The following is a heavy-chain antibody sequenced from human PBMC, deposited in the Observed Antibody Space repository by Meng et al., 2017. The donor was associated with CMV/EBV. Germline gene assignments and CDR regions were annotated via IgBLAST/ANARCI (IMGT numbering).Heavy chain of an antibody. D-gene: IGHD6-13*01. CDR2: IDWDDDK. V-gene: IGHV2-70*20. CDR3: ARITLYSSSWPSFDP. Sequence: SGPTLVKPTQTLTLTRTFSGFSLSTSGMCVSWVRQPPGKALEWLALIDWDDDKYYSTSLKTRLTISKDTSKNQVVLTMTNMDPVDTATYYCARITLYSSSWPSFDPWGQGTLVTVSS. CDR1: GFSLSTSGMC. J-gene: IGHJ5*02.